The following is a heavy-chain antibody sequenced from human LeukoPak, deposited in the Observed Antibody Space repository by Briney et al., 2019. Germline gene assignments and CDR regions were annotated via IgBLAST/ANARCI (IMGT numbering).Heavy chain of an antibody. D-gene: IGHD3-22*01. Sequence: SETLSLTCTVSGGSISTYYWNWLRQPPGKGLEWIGYIYYSGTTNYNPSLKSRVTISVDTSKNQFSLKLSSVTAADTAVYYCARSYDSSGYSRGWFDPWGQGTLVTVSS. CDR3: ARSYDSSGYSRGWFDP. CDR1: GGSISTYY. J-gene: IGHJ5*02. CDR2: IYYSGTT. V-gene: IGHV4-59*01.